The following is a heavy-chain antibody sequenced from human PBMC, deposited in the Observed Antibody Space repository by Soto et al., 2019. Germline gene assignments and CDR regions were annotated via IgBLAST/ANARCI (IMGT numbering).Heavy chain of an antibody. D-gene: IGHD3-22*01. Sequence: GGSLRLSCSASGFSFGDYYMSWIRQAPGKGLEWLSYISGNSLYITYEDSLKGRFTVSRDNAKNSLYLQLSSLGADDTAVYYCAREGSSGLFDFWGQGALVTASS. CDR2: ISGNSLYI. J-gene: IGHJ4*02. CDR1: GFSFGDYY. CDR3: AREGSSGLFDF. V-gene: IGHV3-11*05.